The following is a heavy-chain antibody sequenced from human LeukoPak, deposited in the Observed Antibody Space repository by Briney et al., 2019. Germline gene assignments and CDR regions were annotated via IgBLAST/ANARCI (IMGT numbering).Heavy chain of an antibody. V-gene: IGHV1-2*02. CDR1: GYTFTGYT. D-gene: IGHD3-10*01. J-gene: IGHJ5*02. Sequence: ASLWVSCTASGYTFTGYTIGWVCDSPGQGVGWMGWINPNSGGTNYAQTFQGRVTMTRDTSISKAYMELSRLRADDKAVYYCARVAMVRGVKGWFDPWGQGTLVTVSS. CDR3: ARVAMVRGVKGWFDP. CDR2: INPNSGGT.